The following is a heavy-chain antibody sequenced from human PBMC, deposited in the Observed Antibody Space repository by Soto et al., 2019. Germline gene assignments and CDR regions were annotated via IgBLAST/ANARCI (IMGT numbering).Heavy chain of an antibody. CDR1: GGSISSYY. CDR2: IYYSGST. CDR3: ARDYEDGMDV. J-gene: IGHJ6*02. D-gene: IGHD5-12*01. V-gene: IGHV4-59*01. Sequence: SETLSLTCTVSGGSISSYYWIWIRQPPGKGLEWIGYIYYSGSTNYNPSLKSRVTISVDTSKNQFSLKLSSVTAADTAVYYCARDYEDGMDVWGQGTTVT.